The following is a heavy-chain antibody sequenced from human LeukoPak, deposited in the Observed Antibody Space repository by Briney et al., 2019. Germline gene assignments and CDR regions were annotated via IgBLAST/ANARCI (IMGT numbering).Heavy chain of an antibody. CDR2: IYYSGST. J-gene: IGHJ3*02. D-gene: IGHD2-21*01. CDR1: GGSISSYY. Sequence: SETLSLTCTVSGGSISSYYWSWIRQSPGKGLAWIGYIYYSGSTNYNPSLKSRVTISVDTSKNQFSLKLSSVTAADTAVYYCARGNPGILWDAFDIWSQGTMVTVSS. V-gene: IGHV4-59*01. CDR3: ARGNPGILWDAFDI.